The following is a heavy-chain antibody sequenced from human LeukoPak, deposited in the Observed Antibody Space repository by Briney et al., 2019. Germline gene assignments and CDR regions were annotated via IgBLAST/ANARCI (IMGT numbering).Heavy chain of an antibody. D-gene: IGHD3-9*01. J-gene: IGHJ4*02. Sequence: SGGSLRLSCAASGFTFTNIAMTWVRQPPGERLEWVSTISGSGGSTYYTDSLKGRFTISRDNSKNTVYLHMNSLRAEDTAVYYCARVNGPVLTGKLDCWGQGTLVTVSS. CDR3: ARVNGPVLTGKLDC. CDR2: ISGSGGST. V-gene: IGHV3-23*01. CDR1: GFTFTNIA.